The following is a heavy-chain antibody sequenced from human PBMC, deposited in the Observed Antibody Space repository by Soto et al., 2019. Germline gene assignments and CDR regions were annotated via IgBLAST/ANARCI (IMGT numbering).Heavy chain of an antibody. CDR2: FDPEDGET. Sequence: GASVKVSCKVSGYTLTELSMHWVRQAPGKGLEWMGGFDPEDGETIYAQKFQGRVTMTEDTSTDTAYMELSSLRSEDTAVYYCATDFFLGDYYGMDVWGQGTTVTVSS. CDR3: ATDFFLGDYYGMDV. D-gene: IGHD3-16*01. CDR1: GYTLTELS. V-gene: IGHV1-24*01. J-gene: IGHJ6*02.